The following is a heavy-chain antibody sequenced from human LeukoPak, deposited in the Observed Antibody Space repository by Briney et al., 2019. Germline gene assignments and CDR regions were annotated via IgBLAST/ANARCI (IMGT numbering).Heavy chain of an antibody. V-gene: IGHV4-59*08. J-gene: IGHJ4*02. CDR1: GVSISSYY. CDR3: ARGRYYDSSGYYLDGDY. Sequence: SETLSLTCTVSGVSISSYYWSWIRQPPGKGLEWIGYIYYSGSTNYNPSLKSRVTISVDTSKNQFSLKLSSVTAADTAVYYCARGRYYDSSGYYLDGDYWGQGTLVTVSS. D-gene: IGHD3-22*01. CDR2: IYYSGST.